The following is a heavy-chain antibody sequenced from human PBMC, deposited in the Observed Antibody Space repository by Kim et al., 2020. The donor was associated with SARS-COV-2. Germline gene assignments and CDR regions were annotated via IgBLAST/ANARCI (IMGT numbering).Heavy chain of an antibody. CDR3: ARARGIWFGELFDY. Sequence: NSSPKSRVTRSVDTSKNQFSLKLSSVTAAETAVYYCARARGIWFGELFDYWGQGTLVTVSS. J-gene: IGHJ4*02. D-gene: IGHD3-10*01. V-gene: IGHV4-34*13.